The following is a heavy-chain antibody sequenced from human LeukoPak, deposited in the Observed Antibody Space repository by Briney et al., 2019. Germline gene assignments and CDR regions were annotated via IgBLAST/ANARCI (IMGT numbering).Heavy chain of an antibody. D-gene: IGHD2-15*01. J-gene: IGHJ4*02. V-gene: IGHV4-39*02. Sequence: SETLSLTCTVSGGSISSSSYYWGWIRQPPGKGLEWIGSIYYSGSTYYNPSLKSRVTISVDTSKNQFSLKLSSVTAADTAVYYCAREGPHCSGGSRYLDYWGQGTLVTVSS. CDR2: IYYSGST. CDR3: AREGPHCSGGSRYLDY. CDR1: GGSISSSSYY.